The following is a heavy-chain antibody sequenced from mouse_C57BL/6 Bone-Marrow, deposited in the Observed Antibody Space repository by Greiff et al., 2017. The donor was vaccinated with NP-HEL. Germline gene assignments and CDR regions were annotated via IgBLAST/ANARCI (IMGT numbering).Heavy chain of an antibody. CDR2: IYPGDGDT. D-gene: IGHD1-1*01. V-gene: IGHV1-82*01. CDR1: GYAFSSSW. CDR3: ARSRDYYGSYWYFDV. Sequence: QVQLQQSGPELVKPGASVKISCKASGYAFSSSWMNWVKQRPGKGLEWIGRIYPGDGDTNYNGKFKGKATLTADKSSSTAYMQLSSLTSEDSAVYFCARSRDYYGSYWYFDVWGTGTTVTVSS. J-gene: IGHJ1*03.